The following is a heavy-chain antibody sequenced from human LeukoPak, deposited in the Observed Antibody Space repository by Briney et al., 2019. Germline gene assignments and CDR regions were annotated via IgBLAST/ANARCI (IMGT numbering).Heavy chain of an antibody. Sequence: PSETLSLTCTVSGASISNYYRSWIRQPPGKGLECIGYVSYSGRTNHNPSLKSRVTISADTSKNQFSLKSTSVTAADTAVYYCARHERGAENLDYWGQGTLVTVSS. D-gene: IGHD1-1*01. CDR2: VSYSGRT. CDR3: ARHERGAENLDY. J-gene: IGHJ4*02. CDR1: GASISNYY. V-gene: IGHV4-59*08.